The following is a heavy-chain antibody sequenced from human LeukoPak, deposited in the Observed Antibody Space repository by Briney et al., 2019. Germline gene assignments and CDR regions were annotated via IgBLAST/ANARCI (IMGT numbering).Heavy chain of an antibody. CDR2: INPNSGGT. V-gene: IGHV1-2*02. CDR3: ARAVGVRNYYDSSGYYSGIFFDY. D-gene: IGHD3-22*01. J-gene: IGHJ4*02. CDR1: GYTFTGYY. Sequence: ASVKVSCKASGYTFTGYYMHWVRQAPGQRLEWMGWINPNSGGTNYAQKFQGRVTMTRDTSISTAYMELSRLRSDDTAVYYCARAVGVRNYYDSSGYYSGIFFDYWGQGTLVTVSS.